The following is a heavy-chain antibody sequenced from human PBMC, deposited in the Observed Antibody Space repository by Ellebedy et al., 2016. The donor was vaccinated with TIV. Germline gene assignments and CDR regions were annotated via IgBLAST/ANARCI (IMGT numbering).Heavy chain of an antibody. J-gene: IGHJ3*02. CDR3: SSGAYEI. CDR2: ISSTGTTI. CDR1: GFTFTSYT. V-gene: IGHV3-48*04. Sequence: GESLKISCAASGFTFTSYTMNWVRQAPGKGLEWVSYISSTGTTIYYADSVKGRFTISRDNAQISLYLQMNSLTAEDTAVYYCSSGAYEIWGQGTMVTVSS.